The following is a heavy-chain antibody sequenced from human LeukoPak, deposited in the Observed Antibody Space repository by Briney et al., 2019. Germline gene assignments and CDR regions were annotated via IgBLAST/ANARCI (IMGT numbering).Heavy chain of an antibody. D-gene: IGHD3-22*01. CDR3: ARDARDYYDSSGYHDY. CDR2: IKQDGSEK. V-gene: IGHV3-7*01. Sequence: GGSLRLSCAASGFTFSTYWMSWVRQAPGKGLEWVANIKQDGSEKNYVDSVKGRFTISRDNAKNSLSLQMNSLRAEDAAVYYCARDARDYYDSSGYHDYWGQGTLVTVSS. J-gene: IGHJ4*02. CDR1: GFTFSTYW.